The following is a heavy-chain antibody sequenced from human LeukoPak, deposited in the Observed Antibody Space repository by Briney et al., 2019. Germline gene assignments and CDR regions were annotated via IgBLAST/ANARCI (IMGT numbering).Heavy chain of an antibody. CDR3: TRSPSLGGRYWGFDY. Sequence: GGSLRLSCAASGFTFSNYAMNWVRQAPGKGLEWVSAITGSGDSTFYTDSMKGRFTVSRDNAKNTLYLQMNSLRAEDTAVYYCTRSPSLGGRYWGFDYWGQGALVTVSS. CDR1: GFTFSNYA. V-gene: IGHV3-23*01. CDR2: ITGSGDST. J-gene: IGHJ4*02. D-gene: IGHD1-26*01.